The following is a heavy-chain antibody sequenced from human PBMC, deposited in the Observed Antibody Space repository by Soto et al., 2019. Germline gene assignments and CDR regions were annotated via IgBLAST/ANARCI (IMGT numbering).Heavy chain of an antibody. Sequence: SVKVSCKASGCTFSKYGISGVRQAPGQGLEWMGGIIPTFRSTKYAQKFQGRVTITADESTSTAYMELSSLRSEDTAVYYCARGRLIYYYDRSAYYYDVDIWGQGTMVTVSS. CDR1: GCTFSKYG. CDR2: IIPTFRST. J-gene: IGHJ3*02. V-gene: IGHV1-69*13. CDR3: ARGRLIYYYDRSAYYYDVDI. D-gene: IGHD3-22*01.